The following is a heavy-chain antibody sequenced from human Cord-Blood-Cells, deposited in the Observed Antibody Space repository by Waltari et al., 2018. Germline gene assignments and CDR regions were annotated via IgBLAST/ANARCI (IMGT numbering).Heavy chain of an antibody. V-gene: IGHV3-21*01. CDR2: ISSSSSYI. Sequence: EVQLVEYGGGLVKPGGSLSRSCAASGFTFSSYSMNWFRQAPGKGLEWVSSISSSSSYIYYADSVKGRFTISRDNAKNSLYLQMNSLRAEDTAVYYCARTAGNDAFDIWGQGTMVTVSS. CDR1: GFTFSSYS. CDR3: ARTAGNDAFDI. J-gene: IGHJ3*02.